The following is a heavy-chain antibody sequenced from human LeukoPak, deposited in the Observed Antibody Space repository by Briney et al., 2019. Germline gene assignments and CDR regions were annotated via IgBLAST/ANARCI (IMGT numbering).Heavy chain of an antibody. CDR2: IYPGDSDT. J-gene: IGHJ4*02. CDR1: GYSFSTYW. V-gene: IGHV5-51*01. D-gene: IGHD5-24*01. Sequence: GESLKISFKGSGYSFSTYWIGWVRQMPGKGLEWMGIIYPGDSDTRYSPSFQGQVTISADKSIRTAYLQWSSLKASDTAMYYCARRTSRDGYMRGFDYWGQGTLVTVSS. CDR3: ARRTSRDGYMRGFDY.